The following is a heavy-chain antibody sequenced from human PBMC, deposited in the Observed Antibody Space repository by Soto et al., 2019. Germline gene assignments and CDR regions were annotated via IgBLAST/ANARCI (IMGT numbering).Heavy chain of an antibody. CDR1: GFTFSSYG. CDR3: AKDGGSGYFKYYFDY. CDR2: ISYDGSNK. D-gene: IGHD3-22*01. V-gene: IGHV3-30*18. Sequence: GGSLRLSCAASGFTFSSYGMHWVRQAPGKGLEWVAVISYDGSNKYYADSVKGRFTISRDNSKNTLYLQMNSLRAEDTAVYYCAKDGGSGYFKYYFDYWGQGTLVTVSS. J-gene: IGHJ4*02.